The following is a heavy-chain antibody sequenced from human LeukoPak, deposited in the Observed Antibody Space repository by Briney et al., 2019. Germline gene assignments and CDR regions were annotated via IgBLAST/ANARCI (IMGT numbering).Heavy chain of an antibody. D-gene: IGHD6-13*01. CDR2: ISGSGGST. J-gene: IGHJ4*02. V-gene: IGHV3-23*01. CDR3: AKDFGQLADGFDY. Sequence: GGSLRLSCAASGFTFSSYAMSWVRQAPGEGLEWGSAISGSGGSTYYADPVKGRFTISRDNSKNTLYVQMNSRRAEDTAVYYCAKDFGQLADGFDYWGQGTLVTVSS. CDR1: GFTFSSYA.